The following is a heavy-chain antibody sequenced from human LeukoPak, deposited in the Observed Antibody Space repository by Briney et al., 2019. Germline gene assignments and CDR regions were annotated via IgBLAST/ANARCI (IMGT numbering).Heavy chain of an antibody. CDR3: AQIAAAGTGDDY. Sequence: SSETLSLTCTVSGGSIGSYYWSWIRQPAGKGLEWIGRIYTSGSTNYNPSLKSRVTMSVDTSKNQFSLKLSSVTAADTAVYYCAQIAAAGTGDDYWGQGTLATVSS. CDR1: GGSIGSYY. D-gene: IGHD6-13*01. J-gene: IGHJ4*02. V-gene: IGHV4-4*07. CDR2: IYTSGST.